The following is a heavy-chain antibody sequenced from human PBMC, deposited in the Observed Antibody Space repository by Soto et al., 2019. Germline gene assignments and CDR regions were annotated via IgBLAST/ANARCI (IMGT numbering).Heavy chain of an antibody. CDR3: AKDTLALTTLGFDY. CDR2: ISGSGGST. D-gene: IGHD4-17*01. J-gene: IGHJ4*02. V-gene: IGHV3-23*01. CDR1: GFTFSSYA. Sequence: GGSLRLSCAASGFTFSSYAMSWVRQAPGKGLEWVSAISGSGGSTYYADSVKGRFTISRDNSKNTLYLQMNSLRAEDTVLYYCAKDTLALTTLGFDYWGQGTLVTVSS.